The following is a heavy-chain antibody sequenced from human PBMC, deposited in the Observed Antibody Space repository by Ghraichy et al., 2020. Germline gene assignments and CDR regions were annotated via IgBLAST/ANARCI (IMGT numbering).Heavy chain of an antibody. V-gene: IGHV3-48*02. J-gene: IGHJ4*02. Sequence: GGSLRLSCAVSGFTFSSSNMNWVRQAPGKGLEWVSFLSSTSNTINYADSVKGRFTISRDNAKNSLYLQMNSLRDEDTAVYYCANSLSSSSDFDYWGQGTLGTVSS. D-gene: IGHD6-13*01. CDR3: ANSLSSSSDFDY. CDR2: LSSTSNTI. CDR1: GFTFSSSN.